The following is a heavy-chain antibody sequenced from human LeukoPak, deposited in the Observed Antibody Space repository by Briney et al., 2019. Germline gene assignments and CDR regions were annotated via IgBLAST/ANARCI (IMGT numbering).Heavy chain of an antibody. D-gene: IGHD6-13*01. V-gene: IGHV1-2*02. CDR2: INPNSGGT. CDR1: GYTFTGYY. CDR3: AREESSSVGDFDY. J-gene: IGHJ4*02. Sequence: ASVKLSCKASGYTFTGYYMHWVRQAPGQGLEWMRWINPNSGGTNYAQKFQGRVTMTRDTSISTAYMELSRLRSDDTAVYYCAREESSSVGDFDYLVQGTLVTVCS.